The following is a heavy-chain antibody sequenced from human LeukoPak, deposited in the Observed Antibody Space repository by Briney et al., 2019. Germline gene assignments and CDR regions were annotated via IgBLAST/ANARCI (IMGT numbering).Heavy chain of an antibody. V-gene: IGHV3-74*01. CDR1: GNYW. CDR3: AREYNSGPKQTDAFDI. D-gene: IGHD3-22*01. J-gene: IGHJ3*02. Sequence: GGSLRLSCAASGNYWMHWVRQAPGKGLVGVSRISGDEIWTSYADSVKGRFLISRDNAKDTLYLQMNSLRTEDTAVYYCAREYNSGPKQTDAFDIWGQGTMVTVSS. CDR2: ISGDEIWT.